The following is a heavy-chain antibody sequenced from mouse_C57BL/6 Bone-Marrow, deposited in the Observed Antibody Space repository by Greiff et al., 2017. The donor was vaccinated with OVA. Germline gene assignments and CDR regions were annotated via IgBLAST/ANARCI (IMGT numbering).Heavy chain of an antibody. V-gene: IGHV1-64*01. J-gene: IGHJ3*01. CDR2: IHPNSGST. Sequence: QVQLQQPGAELVKPGASVKLSCKASGYTFTSYWMPWVRQRPGQGLEWIGMIHPNSGSTNYNENFKSKATLTVDKSSSTAYMQLSSLTSEDSAVFYWESPLAYWGQGTLVTVSA. CDR3: ESPLAY. CDR1: GYTFTSYW.